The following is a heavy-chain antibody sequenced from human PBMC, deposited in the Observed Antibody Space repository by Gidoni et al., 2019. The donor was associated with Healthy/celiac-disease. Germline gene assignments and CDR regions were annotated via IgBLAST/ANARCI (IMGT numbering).Heavy chain of an antibody. D-gene: IGHD3-3*01. Sequence: EVQLVESGGGLVKPGRSLRLSCTASGFPFGDYAMSWFRQAPGKGLEWVGFIRSKAYGGTTEYAASVKGRFTISRDDSKSIAYLQMNSLKTEDTAVYYCTRDDRDFWSGYYPWGQGTLVTVSS. CDR1: GFPFGDYA. V-gene: IGHV3-49*05. CDR2: IRSKAYGGTT. J-gene: IGHJ5*02. CDR3: TRDDRDFWSGYYP.